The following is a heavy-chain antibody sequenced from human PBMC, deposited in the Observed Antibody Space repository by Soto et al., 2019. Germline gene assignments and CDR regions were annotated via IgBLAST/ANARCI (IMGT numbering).Heavy chain of an antibody. CDR3: AKGRGYMVRGDMDV. V-gene: IGHV3-23*01. CDR2: ISGSGGST. Sequence: GGSLRLSCAASGFTFSSYAMSWVRQAPGKGLEWVSAISGSGGSTYYADSVKGRFTISRDNSKNTLYLQMNSLRAEDTAVYYCAKGRGYMVRGDMDVWGQGTTVTVSS. D-gene: IGHD3-10*01. CDR1: GFTFSSYA. J-gene: IGHJ6*02.